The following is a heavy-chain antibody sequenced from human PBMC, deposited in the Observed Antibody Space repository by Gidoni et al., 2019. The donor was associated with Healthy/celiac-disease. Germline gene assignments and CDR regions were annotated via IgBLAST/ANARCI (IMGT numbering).Heavy chain of an antibody. D-gene: IGHD6-19*01. CDR2: IYTSGST. CDR3: AGKRDLAVAGLDY. V-gene: IGHV4-61*02. CDR1: GGAISSGSYY. Sequence: QVQLQESGPGLVKPSQTLSLTCTVSGGAISSGSYYWSWIRQPAGKGLEWIGRIYTSGSTNYNPSLKSRVTMSVDTSKNQFSLKLSSVTAADTAVYYCAGKRDLAVAGLDYWGQGTLVTVSS. J-gene: IGHJ4*02.